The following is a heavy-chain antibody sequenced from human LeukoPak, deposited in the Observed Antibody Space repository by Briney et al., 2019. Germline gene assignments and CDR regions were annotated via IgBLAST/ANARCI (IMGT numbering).Heavy chain of an antibody. CDR1: GGSISSSSYY. J-gene: IGHJ6*03. CDR3: ARGNSGYDPFYYYYYYMDV. V-gene: IGHV4-39*07. D-gene: IGHD5-12*01. CDR2: IYYSGST. Sequence: SETLSLTCTVSGGSISSSSYYWGWIRQPPGKGQEWIGSIYYSGSTYYNPSLKSRVTISVDTSKNQFSLKLSSVTAADTAVYYCARGNSGYDPFYYYYYYMDVWGKGTTVTVSS.